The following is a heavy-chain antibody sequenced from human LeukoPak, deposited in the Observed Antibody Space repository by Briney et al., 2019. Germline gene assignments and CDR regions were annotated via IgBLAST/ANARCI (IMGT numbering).Heavy chain of an antibody. Sequence: GGSLRLSCAASGFTFSSYAMSWVRQAPGKGLQWVSAISGSGGSTYYADSLKGRFAISRDNARNSLYLQMSSLRAEDTAVYYCARENHGSFDYWGQGTLVTVSS. CDR2: ISGSGGST. CDR3: ARENHGSFDY. V-gene: IGHV3-23*01. J-gene: IGHJ4*02. CDR1: GFTFSSYA. D-gene: IGHD3-10*01.